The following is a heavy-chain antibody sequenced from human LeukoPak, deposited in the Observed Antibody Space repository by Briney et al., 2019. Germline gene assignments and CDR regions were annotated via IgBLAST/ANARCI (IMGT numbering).Heavy chain of an antibody. D-gene: IGHD6-6*01. Sequence: PSETLSLTCTVSGYSISSGYYWGWIRQPPGKGLEWIGSIYHSGSTYYNPSLKSRVTISVDTSKNQFSLKLSSVTAADTAVYYCAREDGQLEFYFDYWGQGTLVTVSS. V-gene: IGHV4-38-2*02. J-gene: IGHJ4*02. CDR1: GYSISSGYY. CDR3: AREDGQLEFYFDY. CDR2: IYHSGST.